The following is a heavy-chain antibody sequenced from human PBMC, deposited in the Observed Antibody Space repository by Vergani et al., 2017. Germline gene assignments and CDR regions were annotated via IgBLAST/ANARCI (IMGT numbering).Heavy chain of an antibody. Sequence: EKKLVQSGSETKKPGESLKISCQAFRYIFSNFWIGWVRQRPGRGLEWMGIIYPGDSEVKSNPTYRGQVIFSVDTSVNTAYLQWRSLQASDTATYFCASGGHGSENGGALQLWGQGTNITVSS. CDR1: RYIFSNFW. J-gene: IGHJ3*01. CDR2: IYPGDSEV. D-gene: IGHD3-10*01. CDR3: ASGGHGSENGGALQL. V-gene: IGHV5-51*01.